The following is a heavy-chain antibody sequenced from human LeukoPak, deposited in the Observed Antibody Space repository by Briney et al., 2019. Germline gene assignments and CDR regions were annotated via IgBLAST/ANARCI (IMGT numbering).Heavy chain of an antibody. CDR2: INPNSGGT. Sequence: GGSVKLSCKASEYTFTGYYMHWVRQAPGQGLEWMGWINPNSGGTNYAQKFQGRVTMTRDTSISTAYMELSRLRSDDTAVYYCARGGLATSYYYYYGMDVWGQGTTVTVSS. V-gene: IGHV1-2*02. J-gene: IGHJ6*02. CDR1: EYTFTGYY. CDR3: ARGGLATSYYYYYGMDV. D-gene: IGHD3/OR15-3a*01.